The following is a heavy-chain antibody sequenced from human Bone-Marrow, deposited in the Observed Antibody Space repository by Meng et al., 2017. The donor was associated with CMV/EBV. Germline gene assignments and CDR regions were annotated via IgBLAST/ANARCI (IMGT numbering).Heavy chain of an antibody. J-gene: IGHJ4*02. Sequence: GSLRLSCAVYGGSFSGYYWSWIRQPPGKGLEWIGEINHSGSTNYNPSLKSRVTISVDTSKNQFSLKPSSVTAADTAVYYCARRTTLFDYWGQGTLVTVSS. CDR3: ARRTTLFDY. CDR2: INHSGST. D-gene: IGHD1-14*01. V-gene: IGHV4-34*01. CDR1: GGSFSGYY.